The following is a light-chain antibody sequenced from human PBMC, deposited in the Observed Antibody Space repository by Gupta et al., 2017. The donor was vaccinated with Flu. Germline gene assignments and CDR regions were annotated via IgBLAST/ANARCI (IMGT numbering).Light chain of an antibody. CDR3: LQYYRYPPT. CDR1: QGISSY. V-gene: IGKV1-8*01. Sequence: AIRMTQSPSSFSASTGDRVTITCRASQGISSYLAWYQQKPGKAPKLLIYAASTLQSGVPSRFSGSGSGTDFTLTISCLQSEDFATYYCLQYYRYPPTFGQGTKVEIK. J-gene: IGKJ1*01. CDR2: AAS.